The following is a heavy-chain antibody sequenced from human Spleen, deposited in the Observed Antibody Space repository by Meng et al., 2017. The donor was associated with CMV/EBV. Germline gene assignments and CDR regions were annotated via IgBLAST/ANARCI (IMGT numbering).Heavy chain of an antibody. D-gene: IGHD2-2*01. CDR3: AKDIGRGLVSVDY. Sequence: SLKISCAASGFTFDDYAMHWVRQAPGKGLEWVSGISWNSGSIGYADSVKGRFTISRDNAKNSLYLQMNSLRAEDTALYYWAKDIGRGLVSVDYWGQGTLVTVSS. CDR1: GFTFDDYA. V-gene: IGHV3-9*01. CDR2: ISWNSGSI. J-gene: IGHJ4*02.